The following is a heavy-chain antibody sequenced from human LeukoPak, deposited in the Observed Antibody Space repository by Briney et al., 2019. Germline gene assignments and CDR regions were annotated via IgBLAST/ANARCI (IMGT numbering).Heavy chain of an antibody. D-gene: IGHD2-2*02. CDR3: ARDYTLFPHWYFAL. CDR1: GFTFTNYA. Sequence: GGSLGLSCAASGFTFTNYAIHWVRQAPGRGLEWVAVISFDGSNKYYGDSVKGRFTISRDNSKNTLYLQMNSLRAEDTAVYYCARDYTLFPHWYFALWGRGTLVTVSS. V-gene: IGHV3-30*04. J-gene: IGHJ2*01. CDR2: ISFDGSNK.